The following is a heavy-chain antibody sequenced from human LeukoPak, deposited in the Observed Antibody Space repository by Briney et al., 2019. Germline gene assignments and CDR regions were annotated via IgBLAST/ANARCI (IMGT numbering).Heavy chain of an antibody. CDR3: ARGSLIEYSSSSQNWFDR. Sequence: SVKVSCKASGGTFISYAISWVRQAPGQGLEWMGGIIPIFGTANYAQKFQGRVTITADKSTSKAYMELSSLRSEDTAVYYCARGSLIEYSSSSQNWFDRWGQGTLVTVSS. J-gene: IGHJ5*02. V-gene: IGHV1-69*06. D-gene: IGHD6-6*01. CDR1: GGTFISYA. CDR2: IIPIFGTA.